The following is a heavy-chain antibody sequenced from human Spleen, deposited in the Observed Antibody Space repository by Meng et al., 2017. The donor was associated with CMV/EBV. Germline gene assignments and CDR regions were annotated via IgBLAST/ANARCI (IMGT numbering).Heavy chain of an antibody. CDR1: GGSISTRSYH. CDR3: ARHMYTSGWYDYFDY. J-gene: IGHJ4*02. Sequence: GGSISTRSYHWGWIRQPPGKGLEWIGDIYYSGGTYYNPSLKSRVTISVDTSKNHFSLRLSSLTAADTAVYYCARHMYTSGWYDYFDYWGQGALVTVS. D-gene: IGHD6-19*01. CDR2: IYYSGGT. V-gene: IGHV4-39*01.